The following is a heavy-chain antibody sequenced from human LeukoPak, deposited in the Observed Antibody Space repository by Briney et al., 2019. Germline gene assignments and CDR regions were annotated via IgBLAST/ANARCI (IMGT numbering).Heavy chain of an antibody. V-gene: IGHV4-59*08. D-gene: IGHD6-19*01. CDR2: IYYSGST. Sequence: TASETLSLTCTVSGGSISSYYWSWIRQPPGKGLEWIGYIYYSGSTNYNPSLKSRVTISVDTSKNQFSLKLSSVTAADTAVYYCARLWRSSGWYFLDYWGQGTLVTVSS. J-gene: IGHJ4*02. CDR3: ARLWRSSGWYFLDY. CDR1: GGSISSYY.